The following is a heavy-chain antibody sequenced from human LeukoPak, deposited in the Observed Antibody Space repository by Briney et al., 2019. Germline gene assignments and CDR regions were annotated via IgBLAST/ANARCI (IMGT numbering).Heavy chain of an antibody. Sequence: SETLSLTCAVYGGSFSGYYWSWIRQPPGKGLEWIGEINHSGSTNYNPSLKSRVTISVDTSKNQFSLKLSSVTAADTAVYYCATSDYGDYVFDYWGQGTLVTVSS. V-gene: IGHV4-34*01. CDR1: GGSFSGYY. CDR2: INHSGST. D-gene: IGHD4-17*01. CDR3: ATSDYGDYVFDY. J-gene: IGHJ4*02.